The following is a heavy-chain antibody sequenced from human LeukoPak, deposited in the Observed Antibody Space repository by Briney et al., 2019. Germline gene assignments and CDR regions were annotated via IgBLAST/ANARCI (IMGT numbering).Heavy chain of an antibody. J-gene: IGHJ6*02. CDR1: GGSFSGYY. CDR2: INHSGST. V-gene: IGHV4-34*01. CDR3: ARDDLMTGYPRHHYYYYYGMDV. D-gene: IGHD3-9*01. Sequence: SETLSLTCAVYGGSFSGYYWSWIRQPPGKGLEWIGEINHSGSTNYNPSLKSRVTISVDTSKNQFSLQLSSVAAADTAVYYCARDDLMTGYPRHHYYYYYGMDVWGQGTTVTVSS.